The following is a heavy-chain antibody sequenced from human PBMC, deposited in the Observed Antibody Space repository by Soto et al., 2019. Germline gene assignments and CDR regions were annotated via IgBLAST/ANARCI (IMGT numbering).Heavy chain of an antibody. CDR1: GFTFSSYS. V-gene: IGHV3-23*01. CDR2: ISGSGGST. J-gene: IGHJ5*02. D-gene: IGHD5-12*01. Sequence: VSLRLSGAACGFTFSSYSMSWVRQAPGKGLEWVSAISGSGGSTYYADSVKGRFTISRDNSKNTLYLQMNSLRAEDTAVYYCAKGAIVATIYSCWFDPWGQGTLVTVSS. CDR3: AKGAIVATIYSCWFDP.